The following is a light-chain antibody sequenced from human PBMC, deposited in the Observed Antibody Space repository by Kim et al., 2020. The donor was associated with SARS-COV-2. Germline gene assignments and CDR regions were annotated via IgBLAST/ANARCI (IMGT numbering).Light chain of an antibody. CDR2: AAS. V-gene: IGKV3-15*01. J-gene: IGKJ2*01. CDR1: QSVSDN. Sequence: EIVLTQSPGTLSVSPGETATLSCRASQSVSDNLAWYQQKPGQAPRLLIYAASTRATGVPARFSGSGSGTEFTLTISSLQSEDFAVYFCQQYSDWPPGDTFGQRTKLEI. CDR3: QQYSDWPPGDT.